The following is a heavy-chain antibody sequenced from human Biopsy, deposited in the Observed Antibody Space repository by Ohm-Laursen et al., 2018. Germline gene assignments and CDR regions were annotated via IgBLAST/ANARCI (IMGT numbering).Heavy chain of an antibody. CDR2: ISYNERT. J-gene: IGHJ2*01. Sequence: SQTLSLTCSVSGASVKTSGYFWAWIRQRPGKGLEWIGYISYNERTHYNPSLTSRLAISFDTSNNRISLQLRSVSVADTAVYYCVREAKTGTAGAWYFELWGRGSPVTVPS. D-gene: IGHD3-9*01. V-gene: IGHV4-31*03. CDR3: VREAKTGTAGAWYFEL. CDR1: GASVKTSGYF.